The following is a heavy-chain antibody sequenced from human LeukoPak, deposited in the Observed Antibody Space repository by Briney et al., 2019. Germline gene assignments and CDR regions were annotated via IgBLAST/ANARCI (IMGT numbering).Heavy chain of an antibody. CDR3: ARDPLDSSGYFVPFDY. D-gene: IGHD3-22*01. CDR2: ISAYNGNT. V-gene: IGHV1-18*01. Sequence: APVKVSCKASGYTFTSYGISWVRQAPGQGLEWMGWISAYNGNTNYAQKFQGRVTMTRDMSTSTVYMELSSLRSEDTAVYYCARDPLDSSGYFVPFDYWGQGTLVTVSS. J-gene: IGHJ4*02. CDR1: GYTFTSYG.